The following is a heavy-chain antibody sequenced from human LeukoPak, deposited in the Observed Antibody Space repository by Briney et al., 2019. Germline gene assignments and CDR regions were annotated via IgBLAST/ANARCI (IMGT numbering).Heavy chain of an antibody. V-gene: IGHV4-34*01. J-gene: IGHJ5*01. CDR2: INHSGST. CDR1: GGSFSGYY. Sequence: SETLSLTCAVYGGSFSGYYWSWIRQPPGKGLEWIGEINHSGSTNYNPSLKSRVTISVDTSKNQFSLKLSSVTAADTAVYYCASAVDYYGSGSGNWFDSWGQGTLVTVSS. D-gene: IGHD3-10*01. CDR3: ASAVDYYGSGSGNWFDS.